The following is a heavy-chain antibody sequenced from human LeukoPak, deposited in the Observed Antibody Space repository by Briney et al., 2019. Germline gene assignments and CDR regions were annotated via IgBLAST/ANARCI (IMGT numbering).Heavy chain of an antibody. CDR1: GGSVSSYY. J-gene: IGHJ6*03. D-gene: IGHD4-17*01. V-gene: IGHV4-59*02. Sequence: KPSETLSLTCTVSGGSVSSYYSSWIRQPPGKGLEWIGYMYYTGSSNYNPSLKSRVTISLDTSKNQFSLKLSSMTAADTAVYYCAGQTTVTYYYYYMDVWGEGTTVTVSS. CDR2: MYYTGSS. CDR3: AGQTTVTYYYYYMDV.